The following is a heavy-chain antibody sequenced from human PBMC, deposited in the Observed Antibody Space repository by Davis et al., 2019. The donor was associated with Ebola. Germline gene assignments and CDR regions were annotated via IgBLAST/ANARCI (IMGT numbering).Heavy chain of an antibody. V-gene: IGHV3-23*01. CDR3: AKLFGSSAWYYFDY. J-gene: IGHJ4*02. CDR1: GFTFSSYA. CDR2: ISGSGDST. Sequence: GESLKISCAASGFTFSSYAMSWVRQAPGKGLEWVSAISGSGDSTYYADSVRGRFTVSRDKSKNTLYLQMNSLRAEDTAVYYCAKLFGSSAWYYFDYWGQGTLVAVSS. D-gene: IGHD6-19*01.